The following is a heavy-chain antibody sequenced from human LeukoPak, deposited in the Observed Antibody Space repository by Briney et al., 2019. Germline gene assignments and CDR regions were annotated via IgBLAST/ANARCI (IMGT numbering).Heavy chain of an antibody. CDR1: GYTFTGYY. J-gene: IGHJ4*02. CDR3: VSTLTSGSYSFDY. D-gene: IGHD1-26*01. V-gene: IGHV1-2*02. CDR2: INPNSGGT. Sequence: ASVKVSCKASGYTFTGYYMHWVRQAPGQGLEWMGWINPNSGGTNYAQEFQGRVTMTRDTSISTAYMELSRLRSDDTAVYYCVSTLTSGSYSFDYWGQGTLATVSS.